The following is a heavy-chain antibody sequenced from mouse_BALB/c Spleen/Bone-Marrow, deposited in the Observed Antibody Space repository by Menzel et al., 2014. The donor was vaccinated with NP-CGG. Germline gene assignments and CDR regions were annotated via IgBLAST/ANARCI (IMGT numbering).Heavy chain of an antibody. J-gene: IGHJ4*01. CDR2: IYPSDSYT. D-gene: IGHD1-1*01. V-gene: IGHV1-69*02. CDR3: TRYGNSRYSAMDY. Sequence: VQLQQSGAELVRPGASVKLSCRASGYTFTSYWINWVRQRPGQGLEWIGNIYPSDSYTNYNQRFEDKATLTVDKSSSTAYMQLSSPTSEDSAVYYCTRYGNSRYSAMDYWGQGTSVTVSS. CDR1: GYTFTSYW.